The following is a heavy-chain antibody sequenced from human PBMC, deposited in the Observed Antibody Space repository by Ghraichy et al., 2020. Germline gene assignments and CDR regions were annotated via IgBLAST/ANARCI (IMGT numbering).Heavy chain of an antibody. CDR2: IIPIFGTT. CDR1: GGTFNNYA. CDR3: ARSLPSGYYHFDY. Sequence: SVKVSCKASGGTFNNYAINWVRQAPGQGLEWMGRIIPIFGTTNYAQEFKGRVTITADESTSTAYMELSSLRDEDTAVYYCARSLPSGYYHFDYWGQGTQVTVSP. D-gene: IGHD5-12*01. J-gene: IGHJ4*02. V-gene: IGHV1-69*13.